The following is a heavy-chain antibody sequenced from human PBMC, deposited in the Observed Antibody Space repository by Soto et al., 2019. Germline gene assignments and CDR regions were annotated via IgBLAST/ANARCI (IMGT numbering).Heavy chain of an antibody. J-gene: IGHJ3*02. CDR3: ARDVDDSSGYYNPMGAFDI. CDR2: IYYSGST. Sequence: SETLSLTCTVSGGSISSGGYYWSWIRQHPGKGLEWIGYIYYSGSTYYNPSLKSRVTISVDTSKNQFSLKLSSVTAADTAVYYCARDVDDSSGYYNPMGAFDIWGQGTMVTVSS. V-gene: IGHV4-31*03. CDR1: GGSISSGGYY. D-gene: IGHD3-22*01.